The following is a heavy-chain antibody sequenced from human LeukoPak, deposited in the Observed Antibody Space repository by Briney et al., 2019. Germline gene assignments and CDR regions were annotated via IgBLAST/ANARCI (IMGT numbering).Heavy chain of an antibody. CDR2: TYYRSKWYN. D-gene: IGHD4-23*01. CDR1: GDSFSSNSAA. J-gene: IGHJ4*02. CDR3: AYSWGNSPNYFDY. Sequence: SQTLSLTCAISGDSFSSNSAAWNWIRQSPSRGLEWLGGTYYRSKWYNDYAVSVKSRITINPDTSKNQFSLQLNSVTPEDTAVYYCAYSWGNSPNYFDYWGQGTLVTVSS. V-gene: IGHV6-1*01.